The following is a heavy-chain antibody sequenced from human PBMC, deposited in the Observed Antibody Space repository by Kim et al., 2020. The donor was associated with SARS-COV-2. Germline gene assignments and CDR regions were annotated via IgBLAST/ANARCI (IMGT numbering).Heavy chain of an antibody. Sequence: SLKSRVTISVDTSKNRFSLKLSSVTAADTAVYYCTTPPYCSGGDCYTGDYWGQGTLVTVSS. J-gene: IGHJ4*02. CDR3: TTPPYCSGGDCYTGDY. D-gene: IGHD2-15*01. V-gene: IGHV4-4*09.